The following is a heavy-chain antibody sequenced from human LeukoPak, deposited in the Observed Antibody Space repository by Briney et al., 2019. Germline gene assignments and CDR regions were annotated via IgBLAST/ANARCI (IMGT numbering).Heavy chain of an antibody. V-gene: IGHV3-30-3*01. CDR2: ISYDGSNK. Sequence: PGGSLRLSCAASGFTFSTYAMHWVRQAPGKGLEWVAVISYDGSNKYYADSVKGRFTISRDNSKNTLYLQMNSLRAEGTAVYYCARELGDSSGYYFDAFDIWGQGTMVTVSS. CDR3: ARELGDSSGYYFDAFDI. CDR1: GFTFSTYA. D-gene: IGHD3-22*01. J-gene: IGHJ3*02.